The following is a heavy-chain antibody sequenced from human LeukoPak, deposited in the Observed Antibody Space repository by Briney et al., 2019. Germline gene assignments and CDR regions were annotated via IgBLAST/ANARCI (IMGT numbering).Heavy chain of an antibody. Sequence: PGGSLRLSCAASGFTVITNDMTWVRQAPGKGLEWVSSITRVSTYTYYSESVQGRFTISRDNHKDLLYLQLNSLRGDDSGIYYCTRDRNDYGDPDAFDIWGQGTVVTVSS. J-gene: IGHJ3*02. CDR3: TRDRNDYGDPDAFDI. CDR2: ITRVSTYT. V-gene: IGHV3-21*01. CDR1: GFTVITND. D-gene: IGHD4-17*01.